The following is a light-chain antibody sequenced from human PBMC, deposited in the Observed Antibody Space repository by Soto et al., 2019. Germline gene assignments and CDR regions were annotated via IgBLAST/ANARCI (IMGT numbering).Light chain of an antibody. CDR1: QSVSSSY. CDR2: GAS. Sequence: EIVLTQSPGTLSLSPGERATLSCRASQSVSSSYFAWYQQKPGQAPRLLIYGASSRATGIPDRFSGSGSGTDFTLTISRLEPEDFAVYYCQQYRRAPLTVSGGTKVEIK. V-gene: IGKV3-20*01. CDR3: QQYRRAPLT. J-gene: IGKJ4*01.